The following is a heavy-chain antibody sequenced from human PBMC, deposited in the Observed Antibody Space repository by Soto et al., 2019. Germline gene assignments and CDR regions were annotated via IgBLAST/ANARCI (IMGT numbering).Heavy chain of an antibody. V-gene: IGHV3-48*01. CDR2: ISSSSSTI. D-gene: IGHD6-19*01. J-gene: IGHJ6*02. CDR3: AMTAGIAVAGTNYYYGMDV. CDR1: GFTFSSYS. Sequence: EVRLVESGGGLVQPGGSLRLSCAASGFTFSSYSMNWVRQAPGKGREWFPYISSSSSTIYYAASVKGRFTISRDNAKNSLYLQMNSLRAEDTAVYYCAMTAGIAVAGTNYYYGMDVWGQGTTVTVSS.